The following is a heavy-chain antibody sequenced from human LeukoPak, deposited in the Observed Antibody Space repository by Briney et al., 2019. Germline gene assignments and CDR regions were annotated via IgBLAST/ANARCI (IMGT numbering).Heavy chain of an antibody. J-gene: IGHJ4*02. D-gene: IGHD3-22*01. CDR2: IYSGGST. CDR1: GGSISSYY. V-gene: IGHV3-53*01. CDR3: ARDPGAYYYDSSGVFDY. Sequence: ETLSLTCTVSGGSISSYYWSWVRQAPGKGLEWVSVIYSGGSTYYADSVKGRFTISRDNAKNSLYLQMNSLRAEDTAVYYCARDPGAYYYDSSGVFDYWGQGTLVTVSS.